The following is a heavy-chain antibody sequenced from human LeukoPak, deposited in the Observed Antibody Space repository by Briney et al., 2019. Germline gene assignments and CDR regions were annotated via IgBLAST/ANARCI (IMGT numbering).Heavy chain of an antibody. V-gene: IGHV1-8*01. CDR2: MNPNSGNT. D-gene: IGHD1-26*01. J-gene: IGHJ4*02. CDR1: GYTFPSYD. Sequence: ASVKVSCKTSGYTFPSYDINWVRQATGQGLEWMGWMNPNSGNTGYAQKIQGRVTITRNTSITTAYMELSSLRSEDTAVYYCAGGPKWSGCYYYFDYWGQGTLVTVSS. CDR3: AGGPKWSGCYYYFDY.